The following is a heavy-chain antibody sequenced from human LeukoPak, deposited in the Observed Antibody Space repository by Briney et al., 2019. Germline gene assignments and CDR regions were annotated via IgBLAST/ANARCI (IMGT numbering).Heavy chain of an antibody. D-gene: IGHD6-13*01. CDR3: ARDMGRAWYRPPDY. CDR2: IWNDGSET. J-gene: IGHJ4*02. Sequence: TGGSLRLSCAASGFIFSNYGMHWVRQAPGKRLEWVAVIWNDGSETFHADSVKGRFRIARDNSKNTLYLQMNSLRAEGTAVYFCARDMGRAWYRPPDYWGQGTLVTVSS. V-gene: IGHV3-33*01. CDR1: GFIFSNYG.